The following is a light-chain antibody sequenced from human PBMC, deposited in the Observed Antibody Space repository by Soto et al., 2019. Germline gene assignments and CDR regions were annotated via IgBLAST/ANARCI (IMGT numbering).Light chain of an antibody. CDR3: QQYNNWPPYT. CDR2: GAS. Sequence: EIVMTQSPATLSVSPGERATLSCRASQRVSSNLAWYQQKPGQAPRLLIYGASTRATGIPARFSGSGSETEFTLTISSLQSEDFAVHYCQQYNNWPPYTFGQGTKLEIK. V-gene: IGKV3-15*01. CDR1: QRVSSN. J-gene: IGKJ2*01.